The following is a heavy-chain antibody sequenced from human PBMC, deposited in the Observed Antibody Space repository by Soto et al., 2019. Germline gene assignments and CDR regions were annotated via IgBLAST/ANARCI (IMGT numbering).Heavy chain of an antibody. V-gene: IGHV3-30-3*01. CDR1: GFTFSSYA. Sequence: GGSLRLSCAASGFTFSSYAMHWVRQAPGKGLEWVAVISYDGSNKYYADSVKGRFTISRDNSKNQFSLKLSSVTAADTAVYYCARVHSIATPDYYYYGMDVWGQGTTVTVSS. D-gene: IGHD6-6*01. J-gene: IGHJ6*02. CDR3: ARVHSIATPDYYYYGMDV. CDR2: ISYDGSNK.